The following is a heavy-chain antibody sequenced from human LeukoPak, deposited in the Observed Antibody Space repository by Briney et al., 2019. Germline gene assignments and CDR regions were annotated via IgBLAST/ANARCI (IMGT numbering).Heavy chain of an antibody. J-gene: IGHJ4*02. Sequence: SETLSLTCTVSGGSINSYYWGWIRQPPGKGLEWIGYISYSGGTNYNPSLKSRVTISSDTPKNQLSLELRSVTAADTAVYYCARNADLIGYFYYFEYWGQGVLVTVSS. CDR2: ISYSGGT. V-gene: IGHV4-59*01. D-gene: IGHD3-9*01. CDR3: ARNADLIGYFYYFEY. CDR1: GGSINSYY.